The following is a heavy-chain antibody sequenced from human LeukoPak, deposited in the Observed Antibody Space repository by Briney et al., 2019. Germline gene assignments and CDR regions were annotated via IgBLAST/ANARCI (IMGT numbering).Heavy chain of an antibody. CDR2: ISSSGSTI. D-gene: IGHD2-2*01. J-gene: IGHJ4*02. CDR1: GFTFSDYY. V-gene: IGHV3-11*01. CDR3: ARRTVVPAASWIDY. Sequence: GGSLRLSCAASGFTFSDYYMSWIRQAPGKGLEWVSYISSSGSTIYYADSVKGRFTISRDNAKNSLYLQMNSLRAEDTAVSYCARRTVVPAASWIDYWGQGTQVTVSS.